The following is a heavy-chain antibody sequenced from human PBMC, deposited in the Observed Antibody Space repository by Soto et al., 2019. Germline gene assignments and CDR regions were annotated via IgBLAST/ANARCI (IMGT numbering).Heavy chain of an antibody. D-gene: IGHD1-26*01. V-gene: IGHV1-8*01. Sequence: ASVKVSCKASGYSFTGLDINWVRQTTGQGLEWMGWMQPSSGRTGYAQKFQGRATMTRDTSINTAYMELSSLTSDDTAFYYCARGVTAGVDYWGQGTLVTVSS. J-gene: IGHJ4*02. CDR3: ARGVTAGVDY. CDR2: MQPSSGRT. CDR1: GYSFTGLD.